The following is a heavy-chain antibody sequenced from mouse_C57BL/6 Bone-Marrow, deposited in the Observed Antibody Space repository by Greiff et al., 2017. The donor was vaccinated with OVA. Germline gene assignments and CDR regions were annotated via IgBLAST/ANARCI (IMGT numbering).Heavy chain of an antibody. CDR1: GYTFTSYW. Sequence: QVQLQQPGAELVMPGASVKLSCKASGYTFTSYWMHWVKQRPGQGLEWIGAIDPSDSYTNYNQKFKGKSTLTVDKSSSTAYMQLSSLTSEDSAVYYCARTGTGTDFDYWGQGTTLTVSS. V-gene: IGHV1-69*01. D-gene: IGHD4-1*01. CDR3: ARTGTGTDFDY. J-gene: IGHJ2*01. CDR2: IDPSDSYT.